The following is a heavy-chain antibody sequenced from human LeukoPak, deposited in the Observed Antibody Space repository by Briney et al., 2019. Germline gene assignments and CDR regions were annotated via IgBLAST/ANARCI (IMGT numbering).Heavy chain of an antibody. Sequence: SETLTLTCSVSGGSISSPNHDWARIRQPPGQGLEWIGSIYYSGTTYYNLSLKSRATLSVDTSQNQFSLKRSSVTAADTAIYFCARSLGANTWVGNWFDPWGQGTLVSVSP. J-gene: IGHJ5*02. CDR3: ARSLGANTWVGNWFDP. CDR1: GGSISSPNHD. V-gene: IGHV4-39*01. CDR2: IYYSGTT. D-gene: IGHD3-10*01.